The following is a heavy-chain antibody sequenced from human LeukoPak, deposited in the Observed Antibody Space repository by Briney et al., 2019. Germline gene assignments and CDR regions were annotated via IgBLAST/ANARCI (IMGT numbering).Heavy chain of an antibody. D-gene: IGHD1-26*01. CDR3: ARDGSGSYYGGGYFDY. CDR2: TYYRSKWYN. V-gene: IGHV6-1*01. J-gene: IGHJ4*02. CDR1: GDSVSSNSAA. Sequence: SQTLSLTCAISGDSVSSNSAAWNWIRQPPSRGLEWLGRTYYRSKWYNDYAVSVKSRITINPDTSKNQFSLQLNSVTPEDTAVYYCARDGSGSYYGGGYFDYWGQGTLVTVSS.